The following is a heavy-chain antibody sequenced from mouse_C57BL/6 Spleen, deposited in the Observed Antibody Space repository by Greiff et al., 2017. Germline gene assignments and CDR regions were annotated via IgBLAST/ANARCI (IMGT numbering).Heavy chain of an antibody. V-gene: IGHV1-82*01. J-gene: IGHJ4*01. CDR3: ARREGYYAMDY. Sequence: VQLVESGPELVKPGASVKISCKASGYAFSSSWMNWVKQRPGKGLEWIGRIYPGDGDTNYNGKFKGKATLTADKSSSTAYMQLSSLTSEDSAVXFCARREGYYAMDYWGQGTSVTVSS. CDR1: GYAFSSSW. CDR2: IYPGDGDT.